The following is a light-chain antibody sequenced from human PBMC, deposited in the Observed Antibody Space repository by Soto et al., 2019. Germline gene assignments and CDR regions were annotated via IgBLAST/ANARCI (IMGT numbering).Light chain of an antibody. V-gene: IGKV1-12*01. Sequence: DIQMTQSPSSVSTSVGDRVTITCRASQRIGTWLAWYQQKPGKAPKLLIYAASSLQTGVPSRFSGSGSGTDFTLTISSLQPDDFATYYCQQTNSLPRTFGQGTKVEIK. CDR3: QQTNSLPRT. CDR2: AAS. J-gene: IGKJ1*01. CDR1: QRIGTW.